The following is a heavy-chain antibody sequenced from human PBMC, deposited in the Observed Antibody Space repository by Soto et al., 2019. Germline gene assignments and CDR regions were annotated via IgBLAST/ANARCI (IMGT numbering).Heavy chain of an antibody. CDR2: ISGYNGDT. Sequence: QGQLVQSGAEVKKPGASVKVSCKASGYTFTRYGISRVRQAPGQGLEWMGWISGYNGDTNYAQKFQGRVTMTIDTSTSIAYMELRSLTSDDTAVYFCAKNGQPPYYYYGLDVWGQGPTVTVSS. J-gene: IGHJ6*02. CDR1: GYTFTRYG. CDR3: AKNGQPPYYYYGLDV. V-gene: IGHV1-18*01. D-gene: IGHD2-8*01.